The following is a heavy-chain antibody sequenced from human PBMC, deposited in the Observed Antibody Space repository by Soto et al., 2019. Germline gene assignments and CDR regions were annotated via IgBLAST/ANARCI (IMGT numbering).Heavy chain of an antibody. V-gene: IGHV4-61*08. J-gene: IGHJ4*02. Sequence: QVQLQESGPGLVKPSETLSLTCGVFGGSVSSGAYYWTWTRQAPGKGLEWIGYISFTGDTTYNPSLRSRVAIAVDTSKNQFSLRLRSATAADTAFYYCSRGGHYYESIIWGRGMLVTVSP. CDR3: SRGGHYYESII. CDR2: ISFTGDT. CDR1: GGSVSSGAYY. D-gene: IGHD3-22*01.